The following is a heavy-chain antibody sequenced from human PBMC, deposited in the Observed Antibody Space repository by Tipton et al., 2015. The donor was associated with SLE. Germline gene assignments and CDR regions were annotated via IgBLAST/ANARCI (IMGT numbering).Heavy chain of an antibody. Sequence: TLSLTCTVSGGSISSSSYYWGWIRQPPGKGLEWIWSIYYSWSTYYNPSLKSRVTISVDTSKNQFSLKLSSVTAADTAVYYCARRRGAVDYWGQGTLVTVSS. CDR2: IYYSWST. CDR1: GGSISSSSYY. V-gene: IGHV4-39*01. D-gene: IGHD3-10*01. CDR3: ARRRGAVDY. J-gene: IGHJ4*02.